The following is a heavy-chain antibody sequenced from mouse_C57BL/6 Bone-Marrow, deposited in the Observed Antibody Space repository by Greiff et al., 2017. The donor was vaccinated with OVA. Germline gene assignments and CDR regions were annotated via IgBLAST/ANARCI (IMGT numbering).Heavy chain of an antibody. CDR1: GFTFSSYG. D-gene: IGHD1-1*01. J-gene: IGHJ2*01. V-gene: IGHV5-6*01. CDR2: ISSGGSYT. Sequence: EVKVVESGGDLVKPGGSLKLSCAASGFTFSSYGMSWVRQTPDKRLEWVANISSGGSYTYYPDSVKGRFTISRDNAKNTLYLQMSSLKSEDTAMYYSANLITTVVADYWGQGTTLTVSS. CDR3: ANLITTVVADY.